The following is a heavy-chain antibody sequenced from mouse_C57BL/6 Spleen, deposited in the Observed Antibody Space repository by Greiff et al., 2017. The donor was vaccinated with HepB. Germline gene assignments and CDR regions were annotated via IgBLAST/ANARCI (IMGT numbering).Heavy chain of an antibody. CDR3: ATTGFAY. CDR1: GFTFSSYG. Sequence: VQLKESGGDLVKPGGSLKLSCAASGFTFSSYGMSWVRQTPDKRLEWVATISSGGSYTYYPDSVKGRFTISRDNAKNTLYLQMSSLKSEDTAMYYCATTGFAYWGQGTLVTVSA. V-gene: IGHV5-6*01. CDR2: ISSGGSYT. D-gene: IGHD1-1*01. J-gene: IGHJ3*01.